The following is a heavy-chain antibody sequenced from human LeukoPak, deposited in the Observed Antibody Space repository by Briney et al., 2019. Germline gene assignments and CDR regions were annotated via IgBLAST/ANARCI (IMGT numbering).Heavy chain of an antibody. V-gene: IGHV3-13*01. Sequence: QPGGSLRLSCAASGFTFSSYDMHWVRQATGKGLEWVSAIGTAGDTYYPGSVKGRFTISRENAKNSLYLQMNSLRAGDTAVYYCARAYGYGYGGSAPFDYWGQGTLVTVSS. CDR3: ARAYGYGYGGSAPFDY. D-gene: IGHD4-23*01. J-gene: IGHJ4*02. CDR2: IGTAGDT. CDR1: GFTFSSYD.